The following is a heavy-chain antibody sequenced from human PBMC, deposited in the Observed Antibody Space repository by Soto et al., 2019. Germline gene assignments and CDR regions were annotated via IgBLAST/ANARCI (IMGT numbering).Heavy chain of an antibody. D-gene: IGHD6-25*01. CDR3: AKDRLHLPGSWSDP. V-gene: IGHV3-23*01. Sequence: AVRRIRKAQGKGLEWVSAISGSGGSTYYADSVKGRFTISRDNSKNTLYLQMNSLSAEDTDVYYCAKDRLHLPGSWSDPLRHGSLVPVSP. CDR1: A. CDR2: ISGSGGST. J-gene: IGHJ5*02.